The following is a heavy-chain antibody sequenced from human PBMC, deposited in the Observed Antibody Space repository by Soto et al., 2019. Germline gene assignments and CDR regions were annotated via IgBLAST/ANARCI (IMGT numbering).Heavy chain of an antibody. D-gene: IGHD1-26*01. Sequence: ASVKVSCKAAGGTFSSYAISWVRQAPGQGLEWMGGIIPIVGTANNAQKFQGRVTITADESTSTAYMELISLRSEDTAVYYCARAIVGAMYYGMDVWGQGTTVTVSS. CDR2: IIPIVGTA. CDR3: ARAIVGAMYYGMDV. CDR1: GGTFSSYA. J-gene: IGHJ6*02. V-gene: IGHV1-69*13.